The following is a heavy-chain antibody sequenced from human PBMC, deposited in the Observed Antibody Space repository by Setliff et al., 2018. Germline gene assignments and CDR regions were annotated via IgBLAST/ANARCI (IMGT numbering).Heavy chain of an antibody. J-gene: IGHJ5*02. CDR1: GYSFSDYD. CDR3: ARGKWFRLDKSAWSNWFDP. D-gene: IGHD5-12*01. Sequence: SVKVSCKASGYSFSDYDINWVRQAPGQGLEWMGWMNAHSGNSGCAQKFQGRVTMTRDTSISTAYMELNSLQYEDTAVYYCARGKWFRLDKSAWSNWFDPWGQGTLVTVS. V-gene: IGHV1-8*01. CDR2: MNAHSGNS.